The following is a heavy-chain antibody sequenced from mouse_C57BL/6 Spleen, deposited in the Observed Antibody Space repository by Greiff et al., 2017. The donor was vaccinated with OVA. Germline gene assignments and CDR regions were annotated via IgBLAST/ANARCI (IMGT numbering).Heavy chain of an antibody. J-gene: IGHJ3*01. Sequence: EVQLQQSGPGMVKPSQSLSLTCTVTGYSITSGYDWHWIRHFPGNKLEWMGYISYSGSTNYNPSLKSRISITHDTSKNHLFLKLNSVTTEDTATYYCARDYGSSYGFAYWGQGTLVTVSA. CDR3: ARDYGSSYGFAY. D-gene: IGHD1-1*01. CDR1: GYSITSGYD. CDR2: ISYSGST. V-gene: IGHV3-1*01.